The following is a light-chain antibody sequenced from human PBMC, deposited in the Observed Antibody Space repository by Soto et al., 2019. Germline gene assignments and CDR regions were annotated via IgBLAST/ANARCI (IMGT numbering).Light chain of an antibody. Sequence: QSVLTQPPSVSAAPGQTVTISCSGTYSNIGSNHVAWYQQLPGTAPKLLIYDNDKRPSGIPDRFSGSKSGTSATLGITGLQTGDEADYYCGTWDGKVFGTGTKVTVL. CDR2: DND. CDR1: YSNIGSNH. J-gene: IGLJ1*01. CDR3: GTWDGKV. V-gene: IGLV1-51*01.